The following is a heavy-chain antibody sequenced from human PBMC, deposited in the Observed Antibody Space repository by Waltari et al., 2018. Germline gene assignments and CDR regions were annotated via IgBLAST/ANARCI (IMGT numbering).Heavy chain of an antibody. J-gene: IGHJ5*02. Sequence: QVQLQQWGAGLWKPSETLSLTCAVYGDSFSGHYWSWIRQPPGKGLEWIGEINYSGTTNYTPSLKLRMSMSVDTSKNQFSLKLSSVTAADTAVYFCARGRLLQNRRWFGPWGQGTPVTVSS. CDR3: ARGRLLQNRRWFGP. CDR2: INYSGTT. D-gene: IGHD2-21*02. V-gene: IGHV4-34*02. CDR1: GDSFSGHY.